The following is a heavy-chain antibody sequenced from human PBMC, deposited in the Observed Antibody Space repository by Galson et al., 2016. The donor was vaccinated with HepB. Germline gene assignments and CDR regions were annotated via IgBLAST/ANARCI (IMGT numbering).Heavy chain of an antibody. V-gene: IGHV4-34*01. CDR3: ARGRNYYDSSGYTHRGFDP. Sequence: SETLSLTCAVFGGSFSGYYWSWIRQPPGKGLEWIGEISHSGSPICNPSLTSRVTISADTSKNQFSLRLSPVTAADTAVYYCARGRNYYDSSGYTHRGFDPWGQGALVTVSS. CDR2: ISHSGSP. CDR1: GGSFSGYY. D-gene: IGHD3-22*01. J-gene: IGHJ5*02.